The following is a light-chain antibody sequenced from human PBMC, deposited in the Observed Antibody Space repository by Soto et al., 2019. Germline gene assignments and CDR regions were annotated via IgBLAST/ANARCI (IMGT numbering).Light chain of an antibody. V-gene: IGKV3-20*01. Sequence: EIVLTKSPSTMSLHPGERASVSCRASQSISSYLAWYQQKPGHSPRLLIYGASSRATGIPDRFSGSGSGTDFALTISRLEPEDFAVYYCHQYGSSPWTFGQGTKVDIK. CDR2: GAS. J-gene: IGKJ1*01. CDR3: HQYGSSPWT. CDR1: QSISSY.